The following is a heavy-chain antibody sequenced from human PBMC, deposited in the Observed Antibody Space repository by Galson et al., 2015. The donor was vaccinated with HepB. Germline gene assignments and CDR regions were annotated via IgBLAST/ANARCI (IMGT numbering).Heavy chain of an antibody. CDR1: GVTFSTYA. V-gene: IGHV1-69*13. Sequence: SVKVSCKASGVTFSTYAINWVRQAPGQGLEWMGGVIPIFGTANFAQHYQGRVTITADESTSTVYMEVRSLRSEDTAVYYCARGGTRDGYWGQGTLVTVS. J-gene: IGHJ4*02. D-gene: IGHD2-15*01. CDR2: VIPIFGTA. CDR3: ARGGTRDGY.